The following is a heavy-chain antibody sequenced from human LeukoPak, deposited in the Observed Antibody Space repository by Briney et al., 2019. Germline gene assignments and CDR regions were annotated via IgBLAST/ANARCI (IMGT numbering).Heavy chain of an antibody. Sequence: SQTLSLTCVVSGDSVSSRNGAWNWIRQFPSRGLEWLGRTYYRSKWYNDYAESMEGRMTISQDTSKNQYSLHLNPVTPDDTAVYYCARDFGTTGWHTFDYWGQGTLVTVSS. D-gene: IGHD6-19*01. CDR1: GDSVSSRNGA. V-gene: IGHV6-1*01. CDR2: TYYRSKWYN. J-gene: IGHJ4*02. CDR3: ARDFGTTGWHTFDY.